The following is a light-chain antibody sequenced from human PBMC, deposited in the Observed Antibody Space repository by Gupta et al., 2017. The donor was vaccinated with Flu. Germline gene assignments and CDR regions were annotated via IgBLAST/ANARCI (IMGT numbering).Light chain of an antibody. Sequence: STRAASVGDRGSCTCRASQNIYNSLKWYQQKPGDGPKLLISDASTLHGGVPPRFSGSGYGTEFTLTITSVQPEDFATYYCQQSYSNVALSFGGGT. CDR3: QQSYSNVALS. CDR2: DAS. J-gene: IGKJ4*01. V-gene: IGKV1-39*01. CDR1: QNIYNS.